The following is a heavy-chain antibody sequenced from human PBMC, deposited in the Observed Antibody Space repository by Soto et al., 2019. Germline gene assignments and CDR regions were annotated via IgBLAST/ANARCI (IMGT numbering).Heavy chain of an antibody. Sequence: GGSLRLSCAASGFTFSSYSMNWVRQAPGKGLEWVSSISSSSSYIYYADSVKGRFTISRDNAKNSLYLQMNSLRAEDTAVYYCARGDDIAYAFDICGRGTMVTVSS. CDR3: ARGDDIAYAFDI. CDR1: GFTFSSYS. D-gene: IGHD3-9*01. CDR2: ISSSSSYI. V-gene: IGHV3-21*01. J-gene: IGHJ3*02.